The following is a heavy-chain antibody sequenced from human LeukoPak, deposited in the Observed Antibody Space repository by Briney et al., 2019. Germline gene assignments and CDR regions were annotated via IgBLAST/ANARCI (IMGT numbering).Heavy chain of an antibody. Sequence: SETLSLTCAVYGGSFSDYYWSWIRQPPGKGLEWIGEVNHSGTTNYNPSLKSRVTISVDTSKNQFSLKLSSVTAADTAVYFCARNPVWRELPSDYWGQGTLVTVSS. V-gene: IGHV4-34*01. D-gene: IGHD1-7*01. CDR3: ARNPVWRELPSDY. J-gene: IGHJ4*02. CDR2: VNHSGTT. CDR1: GGSFSDYY.